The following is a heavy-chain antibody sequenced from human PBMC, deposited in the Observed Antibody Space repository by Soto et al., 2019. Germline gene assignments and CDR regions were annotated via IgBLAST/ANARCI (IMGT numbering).Heavy chain of an antibody. CDR1: GFTFGDYA. D-gene: IGHD3-10*01. V-gene: IGHV3-49*03. J-gene: IGHJ6*03. Sequence: GGSLRLSCTASGFTFGDYAMSWFRQAPGKGLEWVGFIRSKAYGGTTEYAASVKGRFTISRDDSKSIAYLQMNSLKTEDTAVYYCTREMVSGSYGLGDYYYMDVWGKGTTVTVSS. CDR3: TREMVSGSYGLGDYYYMDV. CDR2: IRSKAYGGTT.